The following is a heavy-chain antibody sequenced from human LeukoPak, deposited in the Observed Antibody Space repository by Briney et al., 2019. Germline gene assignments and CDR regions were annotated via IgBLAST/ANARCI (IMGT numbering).Heavy chain of an antibody. CDR2: IIPIFGTA. D-gene: IGHD3-22*01. V-gene: IGHV1-69*05. CDR3: AREGLVVVHLDY. J-gene: IGHJ4*02. Sequence: ASVKVSCKASGGTFSSYAISWVRQAPGQGLEWMGRIIPIFGTANYVQKFQGRVTITTDESTSTAYMELSSLRSEDTAVYYCAREGLVVVHLDYWGQGTLVTVSS. CDR1: GGTFSSYA.